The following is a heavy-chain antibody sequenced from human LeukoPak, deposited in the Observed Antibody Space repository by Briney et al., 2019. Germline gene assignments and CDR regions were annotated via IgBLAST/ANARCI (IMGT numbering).Heavy chain of an antibody. CDR1: GGSISSGGYS. CDR3: ARGMYDFWSGSKATWFDP. V-gene: IGHV4-30-2*01. CDR2: IYHSGST. Sequence: PSETLSLTCAVSGGSISSGGYSWSWIRQPPGKGLEWIGYIYHSGSTYYNPSLKSRVTISVDRSKNQFSLKLSSVTAVDTAVYYCARGMYDFWSGSKATWFDPWGQGTLVTVSS. D-gene: IGHD3-3*01. J-gene: IGHJ5*02.